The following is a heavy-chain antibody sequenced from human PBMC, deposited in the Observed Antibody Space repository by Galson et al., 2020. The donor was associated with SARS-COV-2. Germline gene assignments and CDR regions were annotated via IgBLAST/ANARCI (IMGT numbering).Heavy chain of an antibody. CDR2: IIPIFGTE. CDR3: ARGPPQLNDYGDYFDY. V-gene: IGHV1-69*06. Sequence: SVKVSCKASGDTFSSYAISWVRQAPGPGPEWMGGIIPIFGTENYAQKFQGRVTITADKSTSTAYMELSSLRSEDTAVYYCARGPPQLNDYGDYFDYWGQGTLVTVSS. CDR1: GDTFSSYA. D-gene: IGHD4-17*01. J-gene: IGHJ4*02.